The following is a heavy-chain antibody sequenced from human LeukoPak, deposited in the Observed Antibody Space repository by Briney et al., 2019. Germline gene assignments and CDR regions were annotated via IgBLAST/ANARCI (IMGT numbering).Heavy chain of an antibody. CDR2: GDYSGGT. CDR3: ARDRPSSYHDAFDI. V-gene: IGHV4-39*02. CDR1: GDSFSSVTDY. Sequence: SETLSLTCTVSGDSFSSVTDYWAWIRQPPGKGLEWIASGDYSGGTYYNPSLESRVAISADTSKNQFSLKLSSVTAADTAVYYCARDRPSSYHDAFDIWGQGTMVTVSS. J-gene: IGHJ3*02. D-gene: IGHD6-6*01.